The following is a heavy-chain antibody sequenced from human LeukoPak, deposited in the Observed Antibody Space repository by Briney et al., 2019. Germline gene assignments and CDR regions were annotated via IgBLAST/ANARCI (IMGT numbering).Heavy chain of an antibody. CDR1: TYTLTDYY. Sequence: GASVKVSCTASTYTLTDYYMHWVRQAPGQGLEWMGWINPNSGATNYAQKFQGWVTMTRDTSISTTYMELSRLGSDDTAVYYCAREYNYGYDYWGQGTLVTVSS. CDR2: INPNSGAT. J-gene: IGHJ4*02. V-gene: IGHV1-2*04. CDR3: AREYNYGYDY. D-gene: IGHD5-18*01.